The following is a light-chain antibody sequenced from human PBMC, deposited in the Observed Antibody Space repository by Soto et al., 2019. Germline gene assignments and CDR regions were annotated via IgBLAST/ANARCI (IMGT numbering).Light chain of an antibody. V-gene: IGKV1-33*01. CDR3: QQYDNLLRT. CDR1: QDISNY. CDR2: DAS. Sequence: DIQMTQSPSSLSASVGDRVTITCQASQDISNYLNWYQQKPGKAPKLLIYDASNLETGVPSRFSGIGSGTDFTFTISSLQPEDIATYYCQQYDNLLRTFGQGTKLEIK. J-gene: IGKJ2*01.